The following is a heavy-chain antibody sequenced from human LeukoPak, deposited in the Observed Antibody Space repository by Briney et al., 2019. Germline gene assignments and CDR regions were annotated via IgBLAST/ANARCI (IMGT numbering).Heavy chain of an antibody. Sequence: ASVKVSCKASEYTFTGYYMHWVRQAPGQGLEWMGGIIPIFGTANYAQKFQGRVTITADKSTSTAYMELSSLRSEDTAVYYCARAIAALIRGYYYYYYMDVWGKGTTVTVSS. CDR2: IIPIFGTA. CDR3: ARAIAALIRGYYYYYYMDV. V-gene: IGHV1-69*06. D-gene: IGHD6-13*01. CDR1: EYTFTGYY. J-gene: IGHJ6*03.